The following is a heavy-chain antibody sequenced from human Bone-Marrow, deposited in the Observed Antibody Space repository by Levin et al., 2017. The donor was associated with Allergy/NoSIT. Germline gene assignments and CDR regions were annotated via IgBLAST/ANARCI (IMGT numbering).Heavy chain of an antibody. Sequence: GGSLRLSCAASGFTLSRYDIHWVRQVPGKGLEWVSGIAAGGDTYYAGSVKGRFIISRENDKNSLYLHMKSLRAGDTAGFYSARALHDYSDNGYGEYFYMDLWGKGTTVIVSS. CDR2: IAAGGDT. CDR1: GFTLSRYD. D-gene: IGHD4-17*01. J-gene: IGHJ6*03. V-gene: IGHV3-13*04. CDR3: ARALHDYSDNGYGEYFYMDL.